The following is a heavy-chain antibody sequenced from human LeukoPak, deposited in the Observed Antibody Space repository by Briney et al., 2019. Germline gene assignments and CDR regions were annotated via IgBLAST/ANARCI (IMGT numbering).Heavy chain of an antibody. J-gene: IGHJ5*02. Sequence: ASVKVSCKASGYTFTSYAMHWVRQAPGQRLEWMGWINAGNGNTKYLQKFQGRVTITRDTSTSTAYMELSSLRSEDTAVYYCARGGIAAAVSGWFDPWGQGTLVTVSS. CDR3: ARGGIAAAVSGWFDP. D-gene: IGHD6-13*01. CDR1: GYTFTSYA. CDR2: INAGNGNT. V-gene: IGHV1-3*01.